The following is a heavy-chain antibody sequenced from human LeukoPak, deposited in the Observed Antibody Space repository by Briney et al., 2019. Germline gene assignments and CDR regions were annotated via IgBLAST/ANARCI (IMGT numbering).Heavy chain of an antibody. Sequence: PGGSLRLSCAASGFSFSRSSMGWVRQAPGKGLEWVSSITASSSNIYYADSVKGRFTTSRDNLEKSVYLQMNSLRADDTAVYYCAREYYYDEDAGNYWGQGILATVSS. V-gene: IGHV3-21*01. CDR1: GFSFSRSS. J-gene: IGHJ4*02. CDR3: AREYYYDEDAGNY. CDR2: ITASSSNI. D-gene: IGHD3-22*01.